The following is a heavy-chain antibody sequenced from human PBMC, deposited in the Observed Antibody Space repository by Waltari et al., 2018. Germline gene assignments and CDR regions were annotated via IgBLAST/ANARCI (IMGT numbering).Heavy chain of an antibody. J-gene: IGHJ4*02. V-gene: IGHV3-15*05. D-gene: IGHD3-3*01. Sequence: EEHLSAAGGGLVEPGGSLSLSCAALGFTFSNVWMSWVRQAPGKGLEWIGRIRTEAEGGTTQYAAPVKDRFSISRRDSENMLFLQMASLKTDDTAVYYCTIDHWSPPDVGYWGQGTPVTVSS. CDR1: GFTFSNVW. CDR3: TIDHWSPPDVGY. CDR2: IRTEAEGGTT.